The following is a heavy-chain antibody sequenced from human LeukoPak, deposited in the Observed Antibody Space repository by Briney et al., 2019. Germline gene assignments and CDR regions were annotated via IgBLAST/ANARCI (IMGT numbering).Heavy chain of an antibody. CDR2: FDPEDAET. D-gene: IGHD3-10*01. CDR1: GYPLTELS. V-gene: IGHV1-24*01. CDR3: TTGPLLVGGVIEYYYNDMDV. J-gene: IGHJ6*02. Sequence: ASVKVSCKVSGYPLTELSIHWVRQAPGKGPEWMGGFDPEDAETIYAQKFQGRVTITEDTSTDTAYMKLSSLRSEDTAVYYCTTGPLLVGGVIEYYYNDMDVWGQGTTVIVSS.